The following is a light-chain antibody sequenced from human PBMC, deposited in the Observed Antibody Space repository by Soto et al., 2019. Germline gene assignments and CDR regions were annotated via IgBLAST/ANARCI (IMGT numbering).Light chain of an antibody. CDR3: QQANSFPIT. J-gene: IGKJ5*01. V-gene: IGKV1-12*01. Sequence: DIQMTQSPSFVSASVGDSVTITCRASQPISNWLAWYQQKPGKAPKLLIYVASALHSGVPSRFSGSGSGTEFTLTISSLQPEDFATYYCQQANSFPITFGQGTRLEI. CDR1: QPISNW. CDR2: VAS.